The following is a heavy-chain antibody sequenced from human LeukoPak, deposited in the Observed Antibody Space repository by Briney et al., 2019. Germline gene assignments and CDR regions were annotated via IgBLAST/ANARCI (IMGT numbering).Heavy chain of an antibody. J-gene: IGHJ6*04. V-gene: IGHV3-48*04. Sequence: PGGSLRLSCAASGFTFSSYWMNWVRKAPGKGLEWVSYISSSGSTIYYADSVKGRFTISRDNAKNSLYLQMNSLRAEDTAVYYCAELGITMIGGVWGKGTTVTISS. CDR2: ISSSGSTI. D-gene: IGHD3-10*02. CDR1: GFTFSSYW. CDR3: AELGITMIGGV.